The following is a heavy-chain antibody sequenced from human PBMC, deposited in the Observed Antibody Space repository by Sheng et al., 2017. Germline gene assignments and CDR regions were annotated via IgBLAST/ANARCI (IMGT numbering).Heavy chain of an antibody. D-gene: IGHD1-26*01. V-gene: IGHV3-23*04. CDR1: GFTFSSYA. CDR2: ISGSGGST. CDR3: AKDLRQGSYLGVYFDY. Sequence: EVQLVESGGGLVQPGGSLRLSCAASGFTFSSYAMSWVRQAPGKGLEWVSAISGSGGSTYYADSVKGRFTISRDNSKNTLYLQMNSLRAEDTAVYYCAKDLRQGSYLGVYFDYWGQGTLVTVSS. J-gene: IGHJ4*02.